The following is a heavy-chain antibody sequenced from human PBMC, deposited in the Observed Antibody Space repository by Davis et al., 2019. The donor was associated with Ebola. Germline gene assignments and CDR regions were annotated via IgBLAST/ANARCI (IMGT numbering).Heavy chain of an antibody. D-gene: IGHD2-21*01. Sequence: GGSLRLSCAASGFTFGDFAMHWVRRPPGKGLEWVAGISWTSGNIEYADSVKGRFTISRDNDKSTLYLQMNSLRAEDTAVYYCARATSYFIDVWGQGTTVTVSS. CDR1: GFTFGDFA. J-gene: IGHJ6*02. CDR3: ARATSYFIDV. V-gene: IGHV3-9*01. CDR2: ISWTSGNI.